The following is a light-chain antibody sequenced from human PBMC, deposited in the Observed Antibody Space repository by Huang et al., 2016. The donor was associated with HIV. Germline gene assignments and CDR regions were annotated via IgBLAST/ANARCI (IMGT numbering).Light chain of an antibody. CDR1: QSVTSN. V-gene: IGKV3-15*01. CDR3: QHYNNWPWWT. Sequence: EVVMTQSPAILSVSPGERATLSCRASQSVTSNLAWYQQKPGQAPRLLIYSASTRATCIPARFSGSGSGTEFTLTISSLQSEDFAVYYCQHYNNWPWWTFGQGTKVEIK. CDR2: SAS. J-gene: IGKJ1*01.